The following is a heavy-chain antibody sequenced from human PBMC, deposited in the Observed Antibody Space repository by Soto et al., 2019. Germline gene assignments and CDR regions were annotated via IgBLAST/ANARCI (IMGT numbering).Heavy chain of an antibody. CDR1: GFTFSSFP. CDR2: ISYEGSTR. Sequence: GGSLRLSCAASGFTFSSFPMHWVPQAPGKGLEWVSVISYEGSTRYYGDSVKGRFTISRDNLRNTLYLQMNSLRGEDTAVYHCARDPLRGYGDYFDYWGQGTLVTVSS. D-gene: IGHD5-12*01. V-gene: IGHV3-30-3*01. J-gene: IGHJ4*02. CDR3: ARDPLRGYGDYFDY.